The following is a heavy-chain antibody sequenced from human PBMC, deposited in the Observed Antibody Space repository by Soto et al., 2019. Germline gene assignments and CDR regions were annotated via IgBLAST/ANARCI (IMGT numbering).Heavy chain of an antibody. CDR2: INPNSGGT. D-gene: IGHD6-13*01. Sequence: QVQLVQSGAEVKKPGALVKVSCKASGYTFTGYYMHWVRQAPGQGLEWMGWINPNSGGTNYAQKFQGRVTMTRDTSISTAYMELSRLRSDDTAVYYCARDLRGAAAGTSMGYWGQGTLVTVSS. CDR1: GYTFTGYY. CDR3: ARDLRGAAAGTSMGY. J-gene: IGHJ4*02. V-gene: IGHV1-2*02.